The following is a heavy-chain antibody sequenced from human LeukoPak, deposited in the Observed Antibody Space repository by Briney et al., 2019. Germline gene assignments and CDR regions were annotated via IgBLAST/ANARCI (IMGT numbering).Heavy chain of an antibody. J-gene: IGHJ4*02. V-gene: IGHV3-21*01. D-gene: IGHD1-26*01. CDR3: ARDLSATARAYDY. CDR1: GCILSDYN. Sequence: GGSLRLSCAASGCILSDYNMNWVRQAPGKGLEWVSFIAISGTYITYADSVKGRFTISRDNAKNSLYLQMTTLRAEDTAVYYCARDLSATARAYDYWGQGTLVTVSS. CDR2: IAISGTYI.